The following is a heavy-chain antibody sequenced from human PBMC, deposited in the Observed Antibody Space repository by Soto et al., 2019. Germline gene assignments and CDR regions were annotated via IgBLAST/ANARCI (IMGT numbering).Heavy chain of an antibody. CDR3: ARHQEGPQQWLAIAY. V-gene: IGHV4-4*02. J-gene: IGHJ4*02. Sequence: PSETLSLTCAVSGGSISSSNWWSWVRQPPGKGLEWIGEIYHSGSTNYNPSLKSRVTISVDKSKNRFSLKLSSVTAADTAVYYCARHQEGPQQWLAIAYWGQGTLVTVSS. CDR2: IYHSGST. D-gene: IGHD6-19*01. CDR1: GGSISSSNW.